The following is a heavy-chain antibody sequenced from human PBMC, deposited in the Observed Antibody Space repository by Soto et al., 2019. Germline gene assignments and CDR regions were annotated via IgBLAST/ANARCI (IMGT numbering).Heavy chain of an antibody. J-gene: IGHJ4*02. CDR3: XKGRGQNXNFDY. CDR2: ISGSGGTA. D-gene: IGHD3-10*01. V-gene: IGHV3-23*01. Sequence: EVQLLESGGGSVQPGGSLRLSCAASGFTFSSYAMHWVRRPPGKGLEWVSSISGSGGTAYYADSVKGRFSISRDSLVNTLYLQMNSLRAEXTAXXXXXKGRGQNXNFDYWGQGTLVTVSP. CDR1: GFTFSSYA.